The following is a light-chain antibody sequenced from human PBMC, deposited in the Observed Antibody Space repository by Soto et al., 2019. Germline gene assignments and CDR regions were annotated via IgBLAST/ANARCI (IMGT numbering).Light chain of an antibody. CDR3: QTWGTGIRV. CDR1: SGHSSYA. Sequence: QSVLTQSPSASASRGASVKLTCTLSSGHSSYAIAWHQQQPEKGPRYLMNLKSDGSHTKGDGIPDRFSGSSSGAERYLTISSLQSEDEADYYCQTWGTGIRVFGGGTKLTVL. V-gene: IGLV4-69*01. CDR2: LKSDGSH. J-gene: IGLJ3*02.